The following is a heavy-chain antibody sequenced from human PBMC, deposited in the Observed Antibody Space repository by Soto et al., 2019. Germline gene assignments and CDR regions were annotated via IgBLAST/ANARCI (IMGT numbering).Heavy chain of an antibody. D-gene: IGHD2-2*01. CDR2: IYYSGST. CDR3: AIVPAADPVKFGY. Sequence: SETLSLTCTVSGGSISSGGYYWSWIRQHPGKGLEWIGYIYYSGSTYYNPSLKSRVTISVDTSKNQFSLKLSSVTAADTAVYYCAIVPAADPVKFGYWAQGTLVTVSS. V-gene: IGHV4-31*03. CDR1: GGSISSGGYY. J-gene: IGHJ4*02.